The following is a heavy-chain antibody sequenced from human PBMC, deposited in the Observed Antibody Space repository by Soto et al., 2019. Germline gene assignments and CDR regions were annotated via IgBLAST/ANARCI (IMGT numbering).Heavy chain of an antibody. CDR1: GGSISTYY. D-gene: IGHD3-10*01. J-gene: IGHJ4*02. CDR3: ARRGSNRQFDY. Sequence: SETLSLTCTVTGGSISTYYWSWIRQPPGKGLEWIGHIYYTGNTNYNPSLKSRVTISVDTSTNRFSLRLRSVSAADTAVYYCARRGSNRQFDYWGLGTLVTVSS. CDR2: IYYTGNT. V-gene: IGHV4-59*08.